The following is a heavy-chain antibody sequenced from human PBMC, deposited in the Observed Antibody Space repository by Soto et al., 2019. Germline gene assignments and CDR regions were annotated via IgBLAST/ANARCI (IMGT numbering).Heavy chain of an antibody. Sequence: GGSLRLSCAASGFSFSSYAMGWVRQAPGKGLEWVSGISTTGDSTYYADSVKGRFTISRDNSKNTLYLQMNSLRVEGTALYYCAKRIPLAGTWYFDYWGQGTLVTVSS. J-gene: IGHJ4*02. CDR1: GFSFSSYA. V-gene: IGHV3-23*01. CDR3: AKRIPLAGTWYFDY. D-gene: IGHD6-19*01. CDR2: ISTTGDST.